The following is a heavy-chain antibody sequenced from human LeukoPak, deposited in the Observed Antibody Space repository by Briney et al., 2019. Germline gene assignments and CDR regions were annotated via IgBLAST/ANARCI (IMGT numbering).Heavy chain of an antibody. Sequence: GGSLRLSCGASGFRFSSYAMSWVRQAPGKGLEWVSSISGSGGSTYYTDSVKGRFAISRDNSKSTLYLQMNSLGAEDTAVYYCARADCSSSTCYLRRSWFDPWGQGTLVTVSS. CDR2: ISGSGGST. J-gene: IGHJ5*02. V-gene: IGHV3-23*01. D-gene: IGHD2-2*01. CDR1: GFRFSSYA. CDR3: ARADCSSSTCYLRRSWFDP.